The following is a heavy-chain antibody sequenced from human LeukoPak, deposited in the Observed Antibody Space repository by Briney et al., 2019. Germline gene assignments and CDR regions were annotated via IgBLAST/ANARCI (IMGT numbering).Heavy chain of an antibody. J-gene: IGHJ4*02. V-gene: IGHV3-15*01. CDR1: GFTFSSAW. Sequence: PGGSLRLSCAASGFTFSSAWMTWVRQAPGKGLEWVGRIFSRSDGETTDYAAPVKGRFTISRDDSKNTLYLQMNSLKTEDTAVYYCTTDLPWYHAPSDYWGQGTLVTVSS. CDR3: TTDLPWYHAPSDY. CDR2: IFSRSDGETT. D-gene: IGHD4-23*01.